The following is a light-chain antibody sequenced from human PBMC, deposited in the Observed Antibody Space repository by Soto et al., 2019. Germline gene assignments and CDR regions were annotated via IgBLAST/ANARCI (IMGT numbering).Light chain of an antibody. CDR1: SSYVGGYNY. CDR2: EVS. J-gene: IGLJ1*01. V-gene: IGLV2-14*01. CDR3: SSYTSSRTYV. Sequence: QSALTQPASLSGSPGQSITISCTGTSSYVGGYNYVSWYQQHPGKAPKLMIYEVSNRPSGVSNRFSGSKSGNTASLTISGLQAEDEADYYCSSYTSSRTYVFGTGTKLTVL.